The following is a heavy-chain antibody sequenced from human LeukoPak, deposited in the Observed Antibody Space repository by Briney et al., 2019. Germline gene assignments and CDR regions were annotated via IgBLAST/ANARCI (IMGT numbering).Heavy chain of an antibody. CDR2: ISGSGGST. CDR1: GFTFSSYA. CDR3: AKDYCGGDCYPYYFDY. Sequence: GGSLRLSCAVSGFTFSSYAMSWVRQAPGKGLEWVSAISGSGGSTYYADSVKGRFTISRDNSKNTLYLQMNSLRAEDTAVYYCAKDYCGGDCYPYYFDYWGQGTLVTVSS. D-gene: IGHD2-21*01. J-gene: IGHJ4*02. V-gene: IGHV3-23*01.